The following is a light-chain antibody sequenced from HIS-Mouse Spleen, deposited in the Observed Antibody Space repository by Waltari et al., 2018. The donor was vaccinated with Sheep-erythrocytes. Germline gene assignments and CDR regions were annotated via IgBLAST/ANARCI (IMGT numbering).Light chain of an antibody. Sequence: QSVLTQPPSVSAAPGQKVTISCSGSSPHIGHNYVSWYQQLPGTAPKLLIYHNNKRPSGIPDRFSGSKSGTSATLGITGLQTGDEADYYCGTWDSSLSAGRVFGGGTKLTVL. CDR3: GTWDSSLSAGRV. J-gene: IGLJ3*02. CDR1: SPHIGHNY. V-gene: IGLV1-51*01. CDR2: HNN.